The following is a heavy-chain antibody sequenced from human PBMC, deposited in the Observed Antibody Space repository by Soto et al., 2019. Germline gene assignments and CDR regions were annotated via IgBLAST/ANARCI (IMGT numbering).Heavy chain of an antibody. Sequence: GGSLRLSCEASGFTVSSKYMNWVRQAPGKGLEWVSVIYKNGDTFYADSVKGRFTISRDNYKNTLYLQMNSLRAEYTAVYFCERDLDHCGGDCYSFDYWGQAILVTVSS. CDR1: GFTVSSKY. CDR3: ERDLDHCGGDCYSFDY. V-gene: IGHV3-53*01. D-gene: IGHD2-21*02. CDR2: IYKNGDT. J-gene: IGHJ4*02.